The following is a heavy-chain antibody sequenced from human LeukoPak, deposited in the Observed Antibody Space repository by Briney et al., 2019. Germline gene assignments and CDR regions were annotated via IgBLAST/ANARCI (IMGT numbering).Heavy chain of an antibody. CDR1: GFTFSSYG. J-gene: IGHJ4*02. V-gene: IGHV3-33*01. D-gene: IGHD6-13*01. CDR3: ARDDKAAAGKDC. CDR2: IWCDGSDK. Sequence: PGGSLRLSCAASGFTFSSYGMHWVRQAPGKGLEWVAVIWCDGSDKYYADSVKGRFTISRDNSKNTLYLQMNSLRAEDTAVYYCARDDKAAAGKDCWGQGTLVTVSS.